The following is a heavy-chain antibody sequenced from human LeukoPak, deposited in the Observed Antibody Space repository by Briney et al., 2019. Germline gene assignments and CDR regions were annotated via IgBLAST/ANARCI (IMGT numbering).Heavy chain of an antibody. CDR2: ISSSSSYI. CDR1: GFTFSSYS. CDR3: ARSGYDFWSGYQNWFDP. V-gene: IGHV3-21*04. D-gene: IGHD3-3*01. Sequence: GGSLRLSCEASGFTFSSYSMNWVRQAPGKGLEWDSSISSSSSYIYYADSVKGRFTISRDNSKNTLYLQMNSLRAEDTAVYYCARSGYDFWSGYQNWFDPWGQGTLVTVSS. J-gene: IGHJ5*02.